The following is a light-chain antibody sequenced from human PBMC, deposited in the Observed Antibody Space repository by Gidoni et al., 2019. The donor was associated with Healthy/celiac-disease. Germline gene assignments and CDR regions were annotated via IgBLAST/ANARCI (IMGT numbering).Light chain of an antibody. Sequence: SSVLPQPPSVSRAPGQTARIPCGGNNIGSKSVHWYQQKPGQAPVLVVYDDSDRPSGIPERFSGSNSGNTATLTISRVEAGDEADYYCQVWDSSSDHPVFGGGTKLTVL. CDR3: QVWDSSSDHPV. J-gene: IGLJ2*01. CDR1: NIGSKS. CDR2: DDS. V-gene: IGLV3-21*02.